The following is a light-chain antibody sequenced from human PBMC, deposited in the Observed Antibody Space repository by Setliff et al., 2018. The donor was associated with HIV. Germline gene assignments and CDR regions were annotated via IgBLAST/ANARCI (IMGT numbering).Light chain of an antibody. Sequence: DFVMTQSPDSLAVSLGERATINCESSQSILYNSNNKNYLAWYQQKPGKPPKLLIYWASTRQSGVPDRFIGSGSGTDFTLTISRLQAEDVAVYYCQQYYSAPQTFGQGTKVDIK. CDR2: WAS. V-gene: IGKV4-1*01. CDR1: QSILYNSNNKNY. J-gene: IGKJ1*01. CDR3: QQYYSAPQT.